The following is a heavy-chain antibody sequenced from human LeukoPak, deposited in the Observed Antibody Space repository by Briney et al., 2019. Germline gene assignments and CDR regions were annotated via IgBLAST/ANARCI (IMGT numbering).Heavy chain of an antibody. D-gene: IGHD2-2*02. CDR3: ARGGYCSSTSCYMRYWFDP. V-gene: IGHV3-48*02. J-gene: IGHJ5*02. Sequence: ETLSLTCTVSGGSISSSIYYWGWIRQAPGKGLEWVSYISSSSSTIYYADSVKGRFTISRDNAKNSLYLQMNSLRDEDAAVYYCARGGYCSSTSCYMRYWFDPWGQGTLVTVSS. CDR2: ISSSSSTI. CDR1: GGSISSSI.